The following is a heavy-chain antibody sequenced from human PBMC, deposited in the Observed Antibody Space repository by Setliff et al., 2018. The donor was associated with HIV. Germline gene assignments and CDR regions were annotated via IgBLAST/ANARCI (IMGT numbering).Heavy chain of an antibody. D-gene: IGHD6-6*01. V-gene: IGHV1-46*01. CDR2: INPRSGST. J-gene: IGHJ1*01. CDR3: ARDPAPSSSASYFQH. Sequence: ASVKVSCKASGGTFSNSGISWVRQAPGQGLEWMEIINPRSGSTNYAQKFQDRVTMTRDTSTSTVYMELSSLRSEDTAVYYCARDPAPSSSASYFQHWGQGTPVTVSS. CDR1: GGTFSNSG.